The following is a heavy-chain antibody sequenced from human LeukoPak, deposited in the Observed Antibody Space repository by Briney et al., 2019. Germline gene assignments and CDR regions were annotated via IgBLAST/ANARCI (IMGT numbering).Heavy chain of an antibody. CDR3: AWTAGTGAFDY. V-gene: IGHV1-69*04. Sequence: SVKVSCKASGDTFSYYATSWVRQAPGQGLEWMGRIVPIFSEANYAQKFQGRVTLTADKSTTTAYMEVTSLRSEDTAVYFCAWTAGTGAFDYWGQGTLVTVSS. D-gene: IGHD6-13*01. J-gene: IGHJ4*02. CDR2: IVPIFSEA. CDR1: GDTFSYYA.